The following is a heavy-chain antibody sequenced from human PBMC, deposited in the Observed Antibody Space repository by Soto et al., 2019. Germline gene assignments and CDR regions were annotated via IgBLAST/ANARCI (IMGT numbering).Heavy chain of an antibody. Sequence: QVQLVESGGGVVQPGRSLRLSCAASGFTFSSYGMHWVRQAPGKGLEWVAVISSDGSDKYYADSVKGRFTISRDNSKNTLYVQLNRMRAEDTALYYCARDRLYGAGLIDVWGQGNTVTVSS. CDR1: GFTFSSYG. CDR3: ARDRLYGAGLIDV. V-gene: IGHV3-30-3*01. D-gene: IGHD3-10*01. CDR2: ISSDGSDK. J-gene: IGHJ6*02.